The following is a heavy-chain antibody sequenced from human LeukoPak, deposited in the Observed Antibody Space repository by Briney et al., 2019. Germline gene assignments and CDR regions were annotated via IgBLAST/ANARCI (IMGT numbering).Heavy chain of an antibody. CDR2: IYHSGST. J-gene: IGHJ5*02. CDR3: ARDVGHIVATIQST. Sequence: SETLSLTCTVSGYSISNGYYWGWIRQAPGKGLEWIGTIYHSGSTYYNPSLKSRVTISVDTSKNQFSLKLSSVTAADTAVYYCARDVGHIVATIQSTWGQGTLVTVSS. D-gene: IGHD5-12*01. CDR1: GYSISNGYY. V-gene: IGHV4-38-2*02.